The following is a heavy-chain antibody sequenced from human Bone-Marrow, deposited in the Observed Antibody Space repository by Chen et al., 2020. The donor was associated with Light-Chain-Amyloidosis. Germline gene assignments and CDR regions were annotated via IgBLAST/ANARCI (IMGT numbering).Heavy chain of an antibody. V-gene: IGHV3-48*01. CDR3: ARDSGEAAADDS. J-gene: IGHJ4*02. D-gene: IGHD6-25*01. CDR2: ICSNPNFI. Sequence: DVRLVESGGGLVQPGGSLRLSCAASGFTFSSYSMNWVRQAPGKGLEWISYICSNPNFIFSADSVKGRFSICRDNAKISLYLQRHSLRAEDTAVYYCARDSGEAAADDSWGQGTLVTVSS. CDR1: GFTFSSYS.